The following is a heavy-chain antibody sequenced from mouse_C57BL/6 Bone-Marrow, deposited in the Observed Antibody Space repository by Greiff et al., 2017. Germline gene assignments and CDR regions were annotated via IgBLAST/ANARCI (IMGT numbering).Heavy chain of an antibody. V-gene: IGHV1-20*01. CDR2: INPDNGDT. J-gene: IGHJ2*01. Sequence: EVQLQQSGPELVKPGDSVKISCKASGYSFTGYFMNWVMQSHGKSLEWIGRINPDNGDTFYNQKFKGKATLTVDKSSSPAHMELRSLTSEDSAVYYCARRRYFDYWGQGTTLTVSS. CDR3: ARRRYFDY. CDR1: GYSFTGYF.